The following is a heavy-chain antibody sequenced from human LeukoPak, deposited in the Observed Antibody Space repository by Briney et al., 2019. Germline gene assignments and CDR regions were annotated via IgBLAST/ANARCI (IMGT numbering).Heavy chain of an antibody. CDR3: AKEGAVAGILDY. Sequence: PGGSLRLSCAASGFTFSSYAMGWVRQAPGKGLEWVSVISGSGGSTYYADSVKGRFTISRDNSKNTLYLQMNSLRAEDTAVYYCAKEGAVAGILDYWGQGTLVTVSS. J-gene: IGHJ4*02. V-gene: IGHV3-23*01. CDR1: GFTFSSYA. CDR2: ISGSGGST. D-gene: IGHD6-19*01.